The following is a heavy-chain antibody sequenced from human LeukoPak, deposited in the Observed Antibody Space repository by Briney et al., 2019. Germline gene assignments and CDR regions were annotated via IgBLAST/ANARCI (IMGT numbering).Heavy chain of an antibody. Sequence: SETLSLTCAVSGGSISSSSYYWSWIRQPPGKGLEWIGYIYHSGSTNYNPSLKSRVTISVDTSKNQFSLKLSSVTAADTAVYYCARGEWFGPVGGAFDIWGQGTMVTVSS. D-gene: IGHD3-10*01. CDR3: ARGEWFGPVGGAFDI. CDR2: IYHSGST. V-gene: IGHV4-61*01. CDR1: GGSISSSSYY. J-gene: IGHJ3*02.